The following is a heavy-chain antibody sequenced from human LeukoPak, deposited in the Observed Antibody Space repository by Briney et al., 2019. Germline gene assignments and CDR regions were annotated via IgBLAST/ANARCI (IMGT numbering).Heavy chain of an antibody. CDR1: GFTFSSYA. D-gene: IGHD5-12*01. Sequence: GGSLRLSCVASGFTFSSYAMSWVRQAPGKGLEWVSAISGSGGSTYYADSVKGRFTISRDNSKNTLYLQMNSLRAEDTAVYYCAKVRRDGYNSLDYWGQGTLVTVSS. J-gene: IGHJ4*02. V-gene: IGHV3-23*01. CDR2: ISGSGGST. CDR3: AKVRRDGYNSLDY.